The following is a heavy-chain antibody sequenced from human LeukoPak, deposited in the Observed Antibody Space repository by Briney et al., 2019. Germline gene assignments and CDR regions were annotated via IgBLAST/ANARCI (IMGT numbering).Heavy chain of an antibody. V-gene: IGHV4-4*07. CDR3: ARHGPDYGDSYYYYGMDV. CDR2: IYTRGST. D-gene: IGHD4-17*01. J-gene: IGHJ6*02. CDR1: GGSINNYY. Sequence: SETLSLTCTVSGGSINNYYWSWIRQPAGKGLEWIGRIYTRGSTNYNPSLKSRVTMSVDTSKNQFSLKLSSVTAADTAVYYCARHGPDYGDSYYYYGMDVWGQGTTVTVSS.